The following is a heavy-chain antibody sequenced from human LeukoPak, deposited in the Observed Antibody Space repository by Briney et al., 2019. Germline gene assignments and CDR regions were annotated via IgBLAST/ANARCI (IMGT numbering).Heavy chain of an antibody. CDR2: IIPILGIA. J-gene: IGHJ4*02. CDR1: GGTFSSYT. CDR3: ARAEITIFGVVYEFDY. V-gene: IGHV1-69*02. Sequence: SVKVSCKASGGTFSSYTISWVRQAPGQGLEWMGRIIPILGIANYAQKFQGRVTITADKSTSTAYMELSSLRSEDTAVYYCARAEITIFGVVYEFDYWGQGTLVTVSS. D-gene: IGHD3-3*01.